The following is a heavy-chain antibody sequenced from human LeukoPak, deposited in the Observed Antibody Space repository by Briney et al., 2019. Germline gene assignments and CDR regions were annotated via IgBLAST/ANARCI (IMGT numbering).Heavy chain of an antibody. CDR2: IYYSGST. J-gene: IGHJ5*02. Sequence: SETLSLTCTVSGGSISSSSYYWGWIRQPPGKGLEWIGSIYYSGSTYYNPSLKSRVTISVDTSKNQFSLKLSSVTAADTAVYYCARRSTVAGRGRFDPWGQGTLVTVSS. D-gene: IGHD6-19*01. V-gene: IGHV4-39*01. CDR3: ARRSTVAGRGRFDP. CDR1: GGSISSSSYY.